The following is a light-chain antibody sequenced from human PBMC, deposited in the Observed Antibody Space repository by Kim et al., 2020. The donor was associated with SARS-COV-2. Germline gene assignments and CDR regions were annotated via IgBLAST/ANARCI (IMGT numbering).Light chain of an antibody. CDR1: QTIGRS. CDR2: MAS. Sequence: DIQMTQFPSTLSASVRDRVTITCRASQTIGRSLAWCQQKPGKAPKVLISMASTLESGVPSRFSGSGSGTEFTLTISSLQADDFATYYCQQYQSYPLTFGGGTKVDIK. V-gene: IGKV1-5*03. J-gene: IGKJ4*01. CDR3: QQYQSYPLT.